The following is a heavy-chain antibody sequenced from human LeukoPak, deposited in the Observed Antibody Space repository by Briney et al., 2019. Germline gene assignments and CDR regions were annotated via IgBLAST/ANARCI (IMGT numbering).Heavy chain of an antibody. CDR1: GFTFTHAR. D-gene: IGHD3-3*02. CDR2: IKSGFAGGTT. CDR3: TAGYGHSDCDY. Sequence: PGGSLRLSCVASGFTFTHARMGWVRQAPGKGHEWVGLIKSGFAGGTTDFAAPVKSRFSMSRDDSKHTLYLQMNGLKSEDTAIYYCTAGYGHSDCDYWGQGTLVTVSS. V-gene: IGHV3-15*01. J-gene: IGHJ4*02.